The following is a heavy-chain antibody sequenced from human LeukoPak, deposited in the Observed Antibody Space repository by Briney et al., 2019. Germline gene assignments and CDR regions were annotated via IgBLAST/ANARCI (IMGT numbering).Heavy chain of an antibody. CDR2: ISSSGSYI. J-gene: IGHJ5*02. V-gene: IGHV3-21*01. CDR1: GFTFSSYS. Sequence: GGSLRLSCAASGFTFSSYSMNWVRQAPGKGLEWVSSISSSGSYIYYADSVKGRFTISRDNAKNSLYLQMNSLRAEHTAVYYCARGLYCSSTSCYFVVGWFDPWGQGTLVTVSS. D-gene: IGHD2-2*01. CDR3: ARGLYCSSTSCYFVVGWFDP.